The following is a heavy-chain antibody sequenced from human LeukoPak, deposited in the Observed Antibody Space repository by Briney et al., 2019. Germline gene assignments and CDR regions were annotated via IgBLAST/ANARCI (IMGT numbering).Heavy chain of an antibody. J-gene: IGHJ4*02. CDR1: GYSFTTYW. CDR3: ARQFRDSSGYYSYYFDY. Sequence: GESLNISCKGSGYSFTTYWIGWVRQMPGRGLEWMGIIYPGDSDTRYSPSFQGQVTISADKSISTAYLQWSSLKASDTAMYYCARQFRDSSGYYSYYFDYWGQGTLVTVPS. D-gene: IGHD3-22*01. CDR2: IYPGDSDT. V-gene: IGHV5-51*01.